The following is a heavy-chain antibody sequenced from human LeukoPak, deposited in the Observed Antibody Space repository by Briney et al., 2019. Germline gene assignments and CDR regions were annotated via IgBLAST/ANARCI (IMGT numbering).Heavy chain of an antibody. CDR1: GFTFSSYS. CDR3: ARDALGGSDAFDI. J-gene: IGHJ3*02. CDR2: ISSSSSYI. D-gene: IGHD2-15*01. V-gene: IGHV3-21*01. Sequence: GGSLRLSCAASGFTFSSYSMNWVRQAPGKGLEWVSSISSSSSYIYYADSVKGRFTISRGNAKNSLYLQMNSLRAEDTAVYYCARDALGGSDAFDIWGQGTMVTVSS.